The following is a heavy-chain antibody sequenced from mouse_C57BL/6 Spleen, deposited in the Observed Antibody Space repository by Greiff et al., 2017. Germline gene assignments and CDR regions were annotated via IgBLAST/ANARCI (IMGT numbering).Heavy chain of an antibody. Sequence: EVKLVESGGGLVKPGGSLKLSCAASGFTFSSYTMSWVRQTPEKSLEWVATISGGGGNTYYPDSVKGRFTISRDNAKNTLYLQMSSLRSEDTALYYCARSTVVHFDYWGQGTTLTVSS. CDR1: GFTFSSYT. CDR3: ARSTVVHFDY. J-gene: IGHJ2*01. D-gene: IGHD1-1*01. V-gene: IGHV5-9*01. CDR2: ISGGGGNT.